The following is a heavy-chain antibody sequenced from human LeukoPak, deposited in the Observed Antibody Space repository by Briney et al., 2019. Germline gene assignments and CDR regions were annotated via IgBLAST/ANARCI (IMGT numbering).Heavy chain of an antibody. Sequence: ASVKVSCKASGYTFTGYYMHWVRQAPGQGPEWMGWVNPNSGGTNYAQKFQGRVTMTRDTSISTAYMELSRLRSDDTAVYYCARGHSSGWYGLDYWGQGTLVTVSS. D-gene: IGHD6-19*01. CDR1: GYTFTGYY. J-gene: IGHJ4*02. V-gene: IGHV1-2*02. CDR3: ARGHSSGWYGLDY. CDR2: VNPNSGGT.